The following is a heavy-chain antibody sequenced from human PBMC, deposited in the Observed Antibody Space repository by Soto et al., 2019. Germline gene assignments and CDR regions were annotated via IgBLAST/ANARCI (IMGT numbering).Heavy chain of an antibody. Sequence: EVQLVESGGRLVQRGGSLRLSCSGLGFIFGAHVLDGVPQVPGKGREWVAGTSGSGNSPFFRDSVKGRFTISRDNSKNTVYLEMNNLRDEDSAMYFCARGTHSYSGSHELDAWGLGTLVTVSS. CDR2: TSGSGNSP. J-gene: IGHJ5*02. V-gene: IGHV3-23*04. D-gene: IGHD1-26*01. CDR1: GFIFGAHV. CDR3: ARGTHSYSGSHELDA.